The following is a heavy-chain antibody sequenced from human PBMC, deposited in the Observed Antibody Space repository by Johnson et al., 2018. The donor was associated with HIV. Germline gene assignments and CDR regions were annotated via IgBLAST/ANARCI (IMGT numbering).Heavy chain of an antibody. CDR2: ISHDGSKK. Sequence: QVQLVESGGGLVQPGGSLRLSCAASGFSLSPYALHWVRQTPGKGLEWVAVISHDGSKKYYADSVEGRFTISRDNSKNTLYLQMNSLRSEDTAVYYCAKAIGDAFDIWGQGTMVTVSS. J-gene: IGHJ3*02. V-gene: IGHV3-30*04. CDR1: GFSLSPYA. D-gene: IGHD2/OR15-2a*01. CDR3: AKAIGDAFDI.